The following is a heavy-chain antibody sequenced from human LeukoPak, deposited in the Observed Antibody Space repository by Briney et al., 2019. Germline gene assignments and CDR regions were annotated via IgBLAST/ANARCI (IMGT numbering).Heavy chain of an antibody. D-gene: IGHD1-26*01. V-gene: IGHV3-23*01. J-gene: IGHJ4*02. CDR1: GFTFSSYA. CDR2: ISGSGGST. CDR3: AKVRGSYYDRQGY. Sequence: GGSLRLSCAASGFTFSSYAMSWVRQAPGKGLEWVSAISGSGGSTYYADSAKGRFTISRDNSKNTLYLQMNSLRAEDTAVYYCAKVRGSYYDRQGYWGQGTLVIVSS.